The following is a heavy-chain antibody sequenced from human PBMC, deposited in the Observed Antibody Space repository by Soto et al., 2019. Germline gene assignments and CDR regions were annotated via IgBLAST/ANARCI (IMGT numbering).Heavy chain of an antibody. V-gene: IGHV4-34*01. CDR3: ARGRAGGHNWNYFGRASGDY. CDR2: INHSGST. D-gene: IGHD1-7*01. CDR1: GGSFSGYY. Sequence: QVQLQQWGAGLLKPSETLSLTCAVYGGSFSGYYWSWIRQPPGKGLEWIGEINHSGSTNYNPSLKSRVTISVDTSKNQFSLKLSSVTAADTAVYYCARGRAGGHNWNYFGRASGDYWGQGTLVTVSS. J-gene: IGHJ4*02.